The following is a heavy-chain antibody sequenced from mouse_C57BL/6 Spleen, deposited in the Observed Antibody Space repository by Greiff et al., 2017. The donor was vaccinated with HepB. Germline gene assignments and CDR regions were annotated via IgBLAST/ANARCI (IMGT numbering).Heavy chain of an antibody. CDR1: GYTFTSYW. V-gene: IGHV1-50*01. D-gene: IGHD3-2*02. Sequence: VQLQQPGAELVKPGASVKLSCKASGYTFTSYWMQWVKQRPGQGLEWIGEIDPSDSYTNYNQKFKGKATLTVDTSSSTAYMQLSSLTSEDSAVYYCASQAVDYWGQGTTLTVSS. CDR3: ASQAVDY. CDR2: IDPSDSYT. J-gene: IGHJ2*01.